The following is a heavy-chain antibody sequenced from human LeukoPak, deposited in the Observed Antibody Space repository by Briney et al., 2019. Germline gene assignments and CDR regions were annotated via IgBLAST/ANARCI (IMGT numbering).Heavy chain of an antibody. CDR1: GFTFINAW. V-gene: IGHV3-15*01. Sequence: GGSLRLSCAASGFTFINAWMTWVRQAPGKGLEWVGRIKSKTDGGTTDYAAPVNGRFTISRDDSKNTLYLQMNSLKTEDTAVYYCSTVTEVYGSGSFGFWGQGTLVTVSS. D-gene: IGHD3-10*01. CDR3: STVTEVYGSGSFGF. CDR2: IKSKTDGGTT. J-gene: IGHJ4*02.